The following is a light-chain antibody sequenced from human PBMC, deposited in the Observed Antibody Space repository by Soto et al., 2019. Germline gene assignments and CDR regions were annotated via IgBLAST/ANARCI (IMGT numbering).Light chain of an antibody. CDR1: QFVASNS. J-gene: IGKJ1*01. V-gene: IGKV3-20*01. Sequence: EVVLTQSPVTVSLSPGERATLSCRASQFVASNSLAWYQQKPGQAPRVVIYDASNRATGIPDRFSGSGSGTDFTLTISRLEPEDFAVYYCQQYGSSPGTFGQGTKVAIK. CDR3: QQYGSSPGT. CDR2: DAS.